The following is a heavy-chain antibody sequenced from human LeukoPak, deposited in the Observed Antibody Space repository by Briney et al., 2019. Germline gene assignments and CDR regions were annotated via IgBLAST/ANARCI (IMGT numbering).Heavy chain of an antibody. V-gene: IGHV3-23*01. CDR2: ISGSGGST. CDR1: GFTSSSYA. D-gene: IGHD4-17*01. CDR3: AKATTVTTKGGFDY. J-gene: IGHJ4*02. Sequence: GGSLRRSCAASGFTSSSYAMSWVRQAPGKGLEWVSAISGSGGSTYYADSVKGRFTISRDNSKNTLYLQMNSLRAEDTAVYYCAKATTVTTKGGFDYWGQGTLVTVSS.